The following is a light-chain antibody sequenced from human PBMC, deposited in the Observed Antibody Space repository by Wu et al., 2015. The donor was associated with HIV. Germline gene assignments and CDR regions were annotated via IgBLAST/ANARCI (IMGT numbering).Light chain of an antibody. CDR2: GAS. CDR1: QSVTMNY. Sequence: EIVLTQSPGTLSLSPGEGATLSCRASQSVTMNYLSWYQQRPGQAPRLLIYGASSRATDIPDRFSGSGSGTEFTLTISRLEPEDFAVYYCQQRSNWPSWTFGQGTKV. J-gene: IGKJ1*01. CDR3: QQRSNWPSWT. V-gene: IGKV3D-20*02.